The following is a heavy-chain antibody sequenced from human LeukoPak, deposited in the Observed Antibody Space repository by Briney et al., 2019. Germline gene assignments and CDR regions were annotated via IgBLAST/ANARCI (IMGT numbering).Heavy chain of an antibody. Sequence: GRSLRLSCAASGXTXXSYAXHWVRQAPXXXXXXVAVISYDGSNKYYADSVKGRFTISRDNSKNTLYLQMNSLRAEDTAVYYCARAFSYYYYYGMDVWGQGTTVTVSS. CDR2: ISYDGSNK. CDR1: GXTXXSYA. CDR3: ARAFSYYYYYGMDV. D-gene: IGHD3-3*02. V-gene: IGHV3-30-3*01. J-gene: IGHJ6*02.